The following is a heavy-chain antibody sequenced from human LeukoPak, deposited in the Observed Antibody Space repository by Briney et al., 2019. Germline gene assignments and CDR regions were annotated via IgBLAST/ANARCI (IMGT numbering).Heavy chain of an antibody. CDR2: IYTSGST. CDR3: ARGVKDGYNFYYFDY. D-gene: IGHD5-24*01. CDR1: GGSISSYY. J-gene: IGHJ4*02. Sequence: LETLSLTCTVSGGSISSYYWSWIRQPAGKGLERIGRIYTSGSTNYNPSLKSRVTMSVDTSKNQFSLKLSSVTAADTAVYYCARGVKDGYNFYYFDYWGQGTLVTVSS. V-gene: IGHV4-4*07.